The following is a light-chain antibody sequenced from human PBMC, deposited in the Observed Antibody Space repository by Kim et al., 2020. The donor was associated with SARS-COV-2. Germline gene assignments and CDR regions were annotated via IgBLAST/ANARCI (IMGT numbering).Light chain of an antibody. CDR1: SGHSSYA. Sequence: QPVLTQSPSASASLGASVKLTCTLSSGHSSYAIAWHQQQPEKGPRYLMKLNSDGSHSKGDGIPDRFSGSSSGAERYLTISSLQSEDEADYYCQTWGTVDVVFGGGTQLTVL. CDR3: QTWGTVDVV. V-gene: IGLV4-69*01. CDR2: LNSDGSH. J-gene: IGLJ2*01.